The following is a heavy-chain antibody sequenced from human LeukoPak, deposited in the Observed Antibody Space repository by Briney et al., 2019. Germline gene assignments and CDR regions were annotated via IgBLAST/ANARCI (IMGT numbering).Heavy chain of an antibody. CDR3: ARGAYYDFWSGYQRNYYYYYYMDV. J-gene: IGHJ6*03. CDR2: IIPIFGTA. V-gene: IGHV1-69*05. Sequence: SVKVSCKASGGTFSSYAISWVRQAPGQGLEWMGGIIPIFGTANYAQKFQGRVTITTDESTSTAYMELSSLRSEDTAVYYCARGAYYDFWSGYQRNYYYYYYMDVWGKGTTVTVSS. D-gene: IGHD3-3*01. CDR1: GGTFSSYA.